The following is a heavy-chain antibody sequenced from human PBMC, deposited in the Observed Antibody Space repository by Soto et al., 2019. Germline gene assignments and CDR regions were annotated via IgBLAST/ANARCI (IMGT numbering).Heavy chain of an antibody. CDR1: GFTFSIYW. V-gene: IGHV3-74*01. CDR3: ARSGYSSGWYTYYYYYYGMDV. J-gene: IGHJ6*02. D-gene: IGHD6-19*01. CDR2: INSDGSST. Sequence: GGSLRLSCAASGFTFSIYWMQWVRQAPGKGLVWVSRINSDGSSTSYADSVKGRFTISRDNAKNTLYLQMNSLRAEDTAVYYCARSGYSSGWYTYYYYYYGMDVWGQGTTVTVSS.